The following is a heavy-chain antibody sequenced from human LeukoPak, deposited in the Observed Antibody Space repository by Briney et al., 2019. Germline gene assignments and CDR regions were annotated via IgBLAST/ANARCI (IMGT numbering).Heavy chain of an antibody. J-gene: IGHJ4*02. CDR3: AACSGGSCYLDY. D-gene: IGHD2-15*01. CDR1: GGSFSDYY. V-gene: IGHV4-34*01. CDR2: INHSGST. Sequence: SETLSLTCAVYGGSFSDYYWSWIRQPPGKGLERIGEINHSGSTNYNPSLKSRVTISVDTSKNQFSLKLSSVTAADTAVYYCAACSGGSCYLDYWGQGTLVTVSS.